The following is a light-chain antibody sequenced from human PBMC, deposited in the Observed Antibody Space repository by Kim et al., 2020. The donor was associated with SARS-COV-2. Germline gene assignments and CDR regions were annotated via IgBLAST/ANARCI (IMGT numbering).Light chain of an antibody. J-gene: IGLJ3*02. CDR3: AVWDDSLDGWV. Sequence: GKGVSICCSGNTTNIEKNYVYWYQHFPGTAPKLLIYNNNQRPSGVPDRFSGSKSGTSASLAISGLRSEDEADYYCAVWDDSLDGWVFGGGTQLTVL. CDR2: NNN. CDR1: TTNIEKNY. V-gene: IGLV1-47*02.